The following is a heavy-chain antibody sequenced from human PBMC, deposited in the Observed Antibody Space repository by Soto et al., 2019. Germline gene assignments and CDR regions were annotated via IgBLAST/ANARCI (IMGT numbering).Heavy chain of an antibody. Sequence: PGGSLRLSCAASGFTFSSYGMHWVRQAPGKGLEWVAVIWYDGSNKYYADSVKGRFTISRDNSKNTLYLQMNSLRAEDTAVYYCARGRDEPSGSGPFDPWGQGTLVTVSS. V-gene: IGHV3-33*01. CDR1: GFTFSSYG. D-gene: IGHD3-10*01. J-gene: IGHJ5*02. CDR3: ARGRDEPSGSGPFDP. CDR2: IWYDGSNK.